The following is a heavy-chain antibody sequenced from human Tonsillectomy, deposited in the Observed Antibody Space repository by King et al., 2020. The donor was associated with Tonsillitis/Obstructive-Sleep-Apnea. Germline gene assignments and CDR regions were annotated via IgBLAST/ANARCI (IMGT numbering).Heavy chain of an antibody. Sequence: QLQESGPGLVKPSQTLSLICAISGDSVSSNIAAWNWIRQSPSRGLEWLGRTYYRSKWYYDYALSVESRITINPDTSKNQFSLQLNSVTPDDTAVYYCTSGWALNYWGQGTLVTVSS. J-gene: IGHJ4*02. D-gene: IGHD6-19*01. CDR1: GDSVSSNIAA. CDR2: TYYRSKWYY. CDR3: TSGWALNY. V-gene: IGHV6-1*01.